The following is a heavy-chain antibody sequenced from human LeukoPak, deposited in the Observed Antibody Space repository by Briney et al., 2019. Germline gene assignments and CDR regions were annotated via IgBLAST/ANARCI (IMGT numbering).Heavy chain of an antibody. D-gene: IGHD2-15*01. J-gene: IGHJ4*02. CDR1: GGSISSDSYY. CDR2: IYYSGSP. V-gene: IGHV4-39*01. Sequence: SETLSLTCTVSGGSISSDSYYRGWIRQPPGKQLECIGSIYYSGSPFYNPSLRSRLTMSVDTSKNHFALKLTSVTAADTAVYYCARQTYFYEASGHLNDNWGQGTLVTVSS. CDR3: ARQTYFYEASGHLNDN.